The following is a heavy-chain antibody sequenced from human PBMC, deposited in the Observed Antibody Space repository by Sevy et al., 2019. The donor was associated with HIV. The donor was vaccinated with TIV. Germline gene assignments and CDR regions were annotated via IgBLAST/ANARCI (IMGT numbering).Heavy chain of an antibody. J-gene: IGHJ4*02. CDR1: GFTFSSYA. Sequence: GGSLRLSCAASGFTFSSYAMHWVRQAPGKGLEWVAVISYDGSNKYYADSVKGRFTISRDNSKNTLYLQMNSLRAEDTAVYYCARPYYDILTRYYHPYYFDYWGQGTLVTVSS. V-gene: IGHV3-30-3*01. D-gene: IGHD3-9*01. CDR2: ISYDGSNK. CDR3: ARPYYDILTRYYHPYYFDY.